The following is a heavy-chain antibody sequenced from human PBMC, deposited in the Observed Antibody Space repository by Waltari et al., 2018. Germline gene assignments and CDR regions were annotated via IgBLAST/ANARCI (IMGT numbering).Heavy chain of an antibody. CDR3: ARDRGRGLYLDS. V-gene: IGHV4-4*02. Sequence: KLQESGPGLVKPSGTLSLTCGVSGDSMSSTYCWSWVLQSPGKGLEWIGQVRGDGRTNYNPSFASRVTVSLDTYNNQFSLMVTSATAADTAVYYCARDRGRGLYLDSWGPGTLVTVSP. CDR1: GDSMSSTYC. D-gene: IGHD2-15*01. CDR2: VRGDGRT. J-gene: IGHJ4*02.